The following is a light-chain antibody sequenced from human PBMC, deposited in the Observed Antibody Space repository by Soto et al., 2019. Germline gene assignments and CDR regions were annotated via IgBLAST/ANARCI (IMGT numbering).Light chain of an antibody. J-gene: IGKJ2*01. CDR2: DAS. V-gene: IGKV1-5*01. CDR1: HTISFW. Sequence: DIQMTQSPSTLSASVGDKVTITCRASHTISFWLAWYQQKPGKAPKLLIYDASSLESGGPSRFRGSGSGTEFTLTISSLQPDDFATYYCQQYHSSPYSFGQGTKLEIQ. CDR3: QQYHSSPYS.